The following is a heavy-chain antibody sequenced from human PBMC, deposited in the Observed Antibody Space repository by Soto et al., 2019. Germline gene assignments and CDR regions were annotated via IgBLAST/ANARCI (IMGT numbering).Heavy chain of an antibody. D-gene: IGHD6-19*01. V-gene: IGHV3-21*06. CDR2: ITRSSSYI. J-gene: IGHJ4*02. CDR1: GFAFNTYS. CDR3: ARDDGWLILDY. Sequence: EVQLVESGGGPVKPGGSLRLSCAASGFAFNTYSVNWVRQAPGKGLEWVAFITRSSSYIYYADSVRGRFTLSRDNAKNSLYLQMNSLRAEDTAIYYCARDDGWLILDYWGQGTLVTVSS.